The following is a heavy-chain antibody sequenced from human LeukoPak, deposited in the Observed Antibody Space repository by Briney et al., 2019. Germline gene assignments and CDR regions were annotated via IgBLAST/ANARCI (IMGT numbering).Heavy chain of an antibody. V-gene: IGHV1-69*05. J-gene: IGHJ5*02. D-gene: IGHD6-19*01. CDR3: ARAPAGVAGRFDP. CDR2: IIPIFGTA. Sequence: ASVKVSCKASGGTFSSYAISWVRQAPGQGLEWTGGIIPIFGTANYAQKFQGRVTITTDESTSTAYMELSSLRSEDTAVYYCARAPAGVAGRFDPWAREPWSPSPQ. CDR1: GGTFSSYA.